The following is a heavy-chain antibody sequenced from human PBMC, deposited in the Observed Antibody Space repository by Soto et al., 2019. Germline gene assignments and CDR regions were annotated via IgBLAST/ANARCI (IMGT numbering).Heavy chain of an antibody. CDR3: SRERRHYVDTTTEFDP. CDR2: IIPIFGTA. J-gene: IGHJ5*02. D-gene: IGHD5-18*01. CDR1: GGTFSSYA. V-gene: IGHV1-69*12. Sequence: QVQLVQSGAEVKKPGSSVKVSCKASGGTFSSYAISWVRQAPGQGLEWVGGIIPIFGTANYAQKFQGRVTITADESTSTAYMELSSLRSEDTAVYYCSRERRHYVDTTTEFDPWGQGTLVTVSS.